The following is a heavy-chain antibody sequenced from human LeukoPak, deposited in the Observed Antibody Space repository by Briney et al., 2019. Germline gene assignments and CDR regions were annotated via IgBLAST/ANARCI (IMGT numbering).Heavy chain of an antibody. J-gene: IGHJ6*04. CDR1: GFTFNDYG. CDR2: RNKDESEK. V-gene: IGHV3-7*03. CDR3: VRDCSSASLSSGCYYAMDV. D-gene: IGHD2-2*01. Sequence: GGPLSLSCAASGFTFNDYGLTWSRKPPGRGRGGGANRNKDESEKYYVDSLKGRFTISRDNAKNSLFLQMDSLRAEDTAVYYCVRDCSSASLSSGCYYAMDVWGKGTTVTVSS.